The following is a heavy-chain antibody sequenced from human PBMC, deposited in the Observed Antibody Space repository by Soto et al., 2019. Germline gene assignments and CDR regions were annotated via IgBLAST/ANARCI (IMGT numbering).Heavy chain of an antibody. CDR2: IYSSENT. J-gene: IGHJ6*02. Sequence: SETLSLTCTVSGASVSSSTYSWGWIRQSPGQGQEWIGTIYSSENTYYNPSLLSRVTISVDTSKNEFSLKLSSVTAADTAVYYCARLNGYCISTNCHGYYGMDVWGQGTTVTVSS. V-gene: IGHV4-39*01. D-gene: IGHD2-2*03. CDR3: ARLNGYCISTNCHGYYGMDV. CDR1: GASVSSSTYS.